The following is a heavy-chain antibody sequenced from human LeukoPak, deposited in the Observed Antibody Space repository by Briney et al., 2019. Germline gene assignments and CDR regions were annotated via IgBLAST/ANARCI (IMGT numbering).Heavy chain of an antibody. D-gene: IGHD3-3*01. CDR3: AKDNKPADFWSGYYSEAGIDY. CDR2: ISGSGGST. J-gene: IGHJ4*02. V-gene: IGHV3-23*01. Sequence: GGSLRLSCAASGFTFSSYAMSWVRQAPGKGLEWVSAISGSGGSTYYADSVKGRFTISRDNSKNTLYLQMNSLRAEDTAVYYCAKDNKPADFWSGYYSEAGIDYWGQGTLVTVSS. CDR1: GFTFSSYA.